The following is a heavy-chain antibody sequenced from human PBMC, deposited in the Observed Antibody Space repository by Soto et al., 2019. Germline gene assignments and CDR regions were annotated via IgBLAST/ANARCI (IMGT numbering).Heavy chain of an antibody. J-gene: IGHJ3*01. CDR2: IYSGGTT. CDR1: GFTVSSNF. V-gene: IGHV3-53*01. CDR3: ARERGYYFWGSLGAFAL. D-gene: IGHD3-16*01. Sequence: EVQLVESGGGLIQPGGSLRLSCAASGFTVSSNFMSWVRQAPGKGLEWVSVIYSGGTTYYTDSVKGRFTISRDNSKNTLFLQMNSLRAEYTAVYYCARERGYYFWGSLGAFALWGQGTTVTVSS.